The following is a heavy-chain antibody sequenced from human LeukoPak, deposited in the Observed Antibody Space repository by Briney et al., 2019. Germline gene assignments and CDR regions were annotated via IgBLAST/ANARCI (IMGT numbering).Heavy chain of an antibody. D-gene: IGHD1-26*01. Sequence: GRSLRLSCAASGFTFSSYGMHWVRQAPGKGLEWVAVISYDGSNKYYADSVKGRFTISRDNSKNTLYLQMNSLRAEDTAVYYCATQPDYSGGYSSLDYWGQGTLVTVSS. CDR2: ISYDGSNK. CDR1: GFTFSSYG. V-gene: IGHV3-30*03. CDR3: ATQPDYSGGYSSLDY. J-gene: IGHJ4*02.